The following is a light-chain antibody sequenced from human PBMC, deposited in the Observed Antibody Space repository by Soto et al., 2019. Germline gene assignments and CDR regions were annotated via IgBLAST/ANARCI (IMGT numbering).Light chain of an antibody. Sequence: DIQMTQSPSFVSASVGDRVTITCRASQAVSTWLAWYPQKPGDAPQLLIYAASTLQSGVPSRFSGSGSGTDFTLTIRSLQPEDFATYYCQQSNSFPRTFGGGTKVEIK. V-gene: IGKV1-12*01. CDR1: QAVSTW. J-gene: IGKJ4*01. CDR3: QQSNSFPRT. CDR2: AAS.